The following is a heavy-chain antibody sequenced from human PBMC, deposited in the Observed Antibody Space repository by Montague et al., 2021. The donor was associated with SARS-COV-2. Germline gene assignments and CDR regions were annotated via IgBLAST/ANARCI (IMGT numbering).Heavy chain of an antibody. Sequence: SLRLSCAASGFTFSSYEMNWVRQAPGKGLEWVSYISSSGSTIYYADSVEGRFTISRDNAKNSLYLQMNSLGVEDTAVYYCARGASDWLLWGYGMDVWGQGTTVTVSS. CDR1: GFTFSSYE. J-gene: IGHJ6*02. D-gene: IGHD3/OR15-3a*01. CDR2: ISSSGSTI. CDR3: ARGASDWLLWGYGMDV. V-gene: IGHV3-48*03.